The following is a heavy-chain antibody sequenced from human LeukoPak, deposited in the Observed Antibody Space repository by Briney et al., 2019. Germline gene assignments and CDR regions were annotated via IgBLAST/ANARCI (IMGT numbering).Heavy chain of an antibody. J-gene: IGHJ4*02. V-gene: IGHV1-8*02. CDR3: ATANYYSSSFDY. CDR2: MNPNSGNT. D-gene: IGHD6-13*01. Sequence: ASVKVSCKASGYTFTSYDINWVRQATGQGLEWMGWMNPNSGNTGYAQKFQGRVTMTEDTSTDTAYMELSSLRSEDTAVYYCATANYYSSSFDYWGQGTLVTVSS. CDR1: GYTFTSYD.